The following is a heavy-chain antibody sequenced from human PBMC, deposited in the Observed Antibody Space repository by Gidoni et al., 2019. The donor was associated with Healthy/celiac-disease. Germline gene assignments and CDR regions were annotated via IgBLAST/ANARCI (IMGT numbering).Heavy chain of an antibody. V-gene: IGHV3-30-3*01. J-gene: IGHJ4*02. D-gene: IGHD2-15*01. CDR2: ISYDGSNK. CDR1: GFPLSSFA. Sequence: QVQLVESVGGVVQPGRYLRLSCTASGFPLSSFAMHWVGQAPGKGLEWVAVISYDGSNKYYADSVKGRFTISRDNSKNSLYLQMNSLRAEDTAVYYCARGGDHIVVVVAAIGGGIDYWGQGTLVTVSS. CDR3: ARGGDHIVVVVAAIGGGIDY.